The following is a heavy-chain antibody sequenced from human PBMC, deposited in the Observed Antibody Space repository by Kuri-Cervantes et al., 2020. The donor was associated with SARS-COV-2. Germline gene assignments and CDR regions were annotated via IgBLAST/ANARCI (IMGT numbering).Heavy chain of an antibody. V-gene: IGHV4-59*01. CDR2: IYYSGST. Sequence: SETLSLTCTVSGGSISSYYRSWIRQPPGKGLEWIGYIYYSGSTNYNPSLKSRVTISVDTSKNQFSLKLSSVTAADTAVYYCARGGYGDYLSWGQGTLVTVSS. CDR3: ARGGYGDYLS. D-gene: IGHD4-17*01. CDR1: GGSISSYY. J-gene: IGHJ5*02.